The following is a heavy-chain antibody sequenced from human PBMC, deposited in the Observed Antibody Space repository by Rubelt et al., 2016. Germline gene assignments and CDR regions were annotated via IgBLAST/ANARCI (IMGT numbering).Heavy chain of an antibody. CDR2: SNPSGGST. V-gene: IGHV1-46*01. Sequence: QVQLVQSGAEVKKPGASVKVSCKASGYTFTSYYMHWVRQAPGQGLEWMGISNPSGGSTSYARTCPGQVTMSRDTSTSTGYMGLSSLGSEDTAVYYCARTKTVEMATIPLAYWGQGTLVTVSS. CDR3: ARTKTVEMATIPLAY. CDR1: GYTFTSYY. J-gene: IGHJ4*02. D-gene: IGHD5-24*01.